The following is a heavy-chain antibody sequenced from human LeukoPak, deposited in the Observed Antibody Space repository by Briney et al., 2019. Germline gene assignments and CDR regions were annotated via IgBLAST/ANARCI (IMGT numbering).Heavy chain of an antibody. D-gene: IGHD5-18*01. V-gene: IGHV3-23*01. CDR2: ISGSGGST. CDR3: AKQTQLWLHIDY. CDR1: GFTFSSYA. Sequence: PGGSLRLSCAASGFTFSSYAMSWVRQPPGKGLEWVCAISGSGGSTYYADSVKGQFTISRDNSKNTLYLQMNSLRAEDTAVYYCAKQTQLWLHIDYWGQGTLVTVSS. J-gene: IGHJ4*02.